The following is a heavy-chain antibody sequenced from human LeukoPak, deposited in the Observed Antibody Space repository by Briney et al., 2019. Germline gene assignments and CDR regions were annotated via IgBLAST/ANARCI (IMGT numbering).Heavy chain of an antibody. CDR1: GFPFGTYG. D-gene: IGHD7-27*01. Sequence: GGSLRLSCEASGFPFGTYGMTWVRQAPGKGLEWVSGITGSSWTYYADSVRGRFTIARDNSKNTLHLQMNNLTADDTAIYYCARELVSLGTGYFDLWGRGTLVTVSS. V-gene: IGHV3-23*01. J-gene: IGHJ2*01. CDR2: ITGSSWT. CDR3: ARELVSLGTGYFDL.